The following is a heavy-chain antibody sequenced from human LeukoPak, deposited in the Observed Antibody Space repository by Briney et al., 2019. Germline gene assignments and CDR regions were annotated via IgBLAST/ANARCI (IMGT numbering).Heavy chain of an antibody. V-gene: IGHV4-34*01. CDR3: ARGFNDYVWGSYRYLIGYYFDY. CDR1: GESFSGYY. D-gene: IGHD3-16*02. CDR2: INHSGST. J-gene: IGHJ4*02. Sequence: SETLSLTCAVYGESFSGYYWSWIRQPPGKGLEWIGEINHSGSTNYNPSLKSRVTISVDTSKNQFSLKLSSVTAADTAVYYCARGFNDYVWGSYRYLIGYYFDYWGQGTLVTVSS.